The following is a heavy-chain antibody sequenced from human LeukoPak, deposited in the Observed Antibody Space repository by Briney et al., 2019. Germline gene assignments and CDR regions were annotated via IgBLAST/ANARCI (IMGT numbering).Heavy chain of an antibody. Sequence: SETLSLTCAVYGGSFSGYYWSWIRQPPGKGLEWIGEVNHSGSTNYNPSLKSRVTISVDTSKNQFSLKLSSVTAADTAVYYCARRPTYCSSTSYYSPRNSWSSAYYYYYMDVWGKGTTVTISS. V-gene: IGHV4-34*01. D-gene: IGHD2-2*01. CDR2: VNHSGST. J-gene: IGHJ6*03. CDR1: GGSFSGYY. CDR3: ARRPTYCSSTSYYSPRNSWSSAYYYYYMDV.